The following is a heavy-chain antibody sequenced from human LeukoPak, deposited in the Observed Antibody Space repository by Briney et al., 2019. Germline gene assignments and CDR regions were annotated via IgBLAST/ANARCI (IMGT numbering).Heavy chain of an antibody. CDR2: IYYSGRP. CDR3: ARDGRFPPEVLPRYFDY. D-gene: IGHD1-26*01. CDR1: GGSVSSGSYY. Sequence: SETLSLTCTVSGGSVSSGSYYWGWIRQPPGKGLEWIGNIYYSGRPYYNPSLKSRVTISVETSKNQFSLKLSSVTAADTAVYYCARDGRFPPEVLPRYFDYWGQGSLVTVSS. V-gene: IGHV4-39*07. J-gene: IGHJ4*02.